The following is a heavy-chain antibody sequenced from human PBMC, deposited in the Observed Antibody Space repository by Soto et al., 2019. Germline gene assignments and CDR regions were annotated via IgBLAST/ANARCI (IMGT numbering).Heavy chain of an antibody. CDR1: GFTFSSYA. D-gene: IGHD4-17*01. Sequence: EVQLLESGGGLVQPGGSLRLSCAASGFTFSSYAMSWVRQAPGKGLEWVSAISGSGGSTYYADSVKGRFTISRDNSKNTLYLQMNSLRAEDTAVYYCAKDSPGTTVIPYYFDYWGQGTLVTVSS. J-gene: IGHJ4*02. V-gene: IGHV3-23*01. CDR3: AKDSPGTTVIPYYFDY. CDR2: ISGSGGST.